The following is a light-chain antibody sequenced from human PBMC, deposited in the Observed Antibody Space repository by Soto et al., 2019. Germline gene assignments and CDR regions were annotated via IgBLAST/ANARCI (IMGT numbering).Light chain of an antibody. CDR3: QQRGNWPAGLT. CDR2: DAS. Sequence: EIVLTQSPATLSVSPGERATLSCRASQSVNSYLTWFQQKPGQAPRLLIYDASYRATGIPDRFSGSGSGTDFTLTISSLEPEDFAVYYCQQRGNWPAGLTFGGGTKVELK. V-gene: IGKV3-11*01. CDR1: QSVNSY. J-gene: IGKJ4*01.